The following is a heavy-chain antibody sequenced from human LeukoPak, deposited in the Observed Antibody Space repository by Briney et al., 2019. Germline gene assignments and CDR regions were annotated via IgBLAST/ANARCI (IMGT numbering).Heavy chain of an antibody. CDR3: ARRGLENAFDI. V-gene: IGHV4-31*03. CDR2: IYYSGST. J-gene: IGHJ3*02. D-gene: IGHD3-3*01. Sequence: SETLSLTCTVSGGSISSGGYYWSWIRQHPGKGLEWIGYIYYSGSTYYNPSLKSRVTISVDTSKNQFSLKLSSVTAADTAVYYCARRGLENAFDIWGQGTMVTVSS. CDR1: GGSISSGGYY.